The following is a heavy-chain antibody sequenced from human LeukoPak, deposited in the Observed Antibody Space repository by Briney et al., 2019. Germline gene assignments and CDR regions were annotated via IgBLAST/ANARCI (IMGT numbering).Heavy chain of an antibody. CDR3: ARGAVAGTGVKY. J-gene: IGHJ4*02. CDR2: ISSSGSTI. CDR1: GFTFSSYE. V-gene: IGHV3-48*03. D-gene: IGHD6-19*01. Sequence: GGSLRLSCAASGFTFSSYEMNWVRQAPGKGLEWVSYISSSGSTIYYADSVKGRFTISRDNAKNSLYLQMNSLRAEDTAVYYCARGAVAGTGVKYWGQGTLVTVSS.